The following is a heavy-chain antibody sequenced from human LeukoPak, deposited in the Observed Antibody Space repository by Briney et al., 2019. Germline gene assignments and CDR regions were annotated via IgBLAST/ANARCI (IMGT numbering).Heavy chain of an antibody. D-gene: IGHD6-13*01. J-gene: IGHJ4*02. Sequence: GGSLRLSCAASGFTFSSNTMSWVRQAPGRGLAWVSAIDGSGVTTFYADSVKGRFTISRDNSKNTLFLQVNSLRAEDTAIYYCRKRTPEYSSSWCLDYWGQGTLVTVAS. V-gene: IGHV3-23*01. CDR1: GFTFSSNT. CDR3: RKRTPEYSSSWCLDY. CDR2: IDGSGVTT.